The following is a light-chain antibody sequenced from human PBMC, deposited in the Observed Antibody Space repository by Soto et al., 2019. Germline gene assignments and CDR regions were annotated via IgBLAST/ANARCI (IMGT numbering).Light chain of an antibody. CDR3: SSYTSSRAYV. J-gene: IGLJ1*01. CDR1: SSDVGGYNY. CDR2: EVS. Sequence: QSVLTQPASVSGSPGQSITISCTGTSSDVGGYNYVSWYQQQSGKAPKLMIHEVSNRPSGVSNRFSGSKSGNTASLTISGLQAEDEADHYCSSYTSSRAYVFGIGTKVTVL. V-gene: IGLV2-14*01.